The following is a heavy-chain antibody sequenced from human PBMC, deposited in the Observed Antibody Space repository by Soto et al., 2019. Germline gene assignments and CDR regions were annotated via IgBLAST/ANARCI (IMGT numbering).Heavy chain of an antibody. CDR3: ARGGAGGSGSYFPHAPYYYYGMDV. J-gene: IGHJ6*02. CDR2: IYYSGST. Sequence: QVQLQESGPGLVKPSQTLSLTCTVSGGSISSGGYYWSWIRQHPGKGLEWIGYIYYSGSTYYSPSLKGRVTTSVDTSKNPFSLKLSSVTAADTAIYYCARGGAGGSGSYFPHAPYYYYGMDVWGLGTTVTVSS. V-gene: IGHV4-31*03. D-gene: IGHD3-10*01. CDR1: GGSISSGGYY.